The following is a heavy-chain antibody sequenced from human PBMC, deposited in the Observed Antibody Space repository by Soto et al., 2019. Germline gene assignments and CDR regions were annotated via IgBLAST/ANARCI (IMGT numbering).Heavy chain of an antibody. D-gene: IGHD6-19*01. V-gene: IGHV1-3*01. CDR1: GYTFTSYG. CDR2: INGDNGNT. CDR3: ARESGSGWYYY. Sequence: ASVKVSCKASGYTFTSYGISWVRQAPGQRLEWMGWINGDNGNTKYAQKFQGRVTTTRDTSASTAYMELSSLRSEDTAVYYCARESGSGWYYYWGQGTLVTVSS. J-gene: IGHJ4*02.